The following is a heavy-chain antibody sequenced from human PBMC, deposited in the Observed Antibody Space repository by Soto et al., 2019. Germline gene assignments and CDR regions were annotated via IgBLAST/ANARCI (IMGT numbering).Heavy chain of an antibody. CDR3: ARDEGRERGYSYGYYYGMDV. CDR2: IIPIFGTA. V-gene: IGHV1-69*13. CDR1: GGTFSSYA. D-gene: IGHD5-18*01. Sequence: SVKVSCKASGGTFSSYAISWVRQAPGQGLEWMGGIIPIFGTANYAQKFQGRVTITADESTSTAYMELSSLRSEDTAVYYCARDEGRERGYSYGYYYGMDVWGQGTTVTVSS. J-gene: IGHJ6*02.